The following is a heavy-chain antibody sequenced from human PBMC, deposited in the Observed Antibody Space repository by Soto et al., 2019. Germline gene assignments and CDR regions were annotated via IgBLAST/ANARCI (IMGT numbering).Heavy chain of an antibody. CDR3: ASGIVVLPAAIGVYYYYGMDV. CDR2: INPNSGGT. CDR1: GYTFTGYY. D-gene: IGHD2-2*02. J-gene: IGHJ6*02. V-gene: IGHV1-2*02. Sequence: QVQLVQSGAEVKKPGASVKVCCKASGYTFTGYYMHWVRQAPGQGLEWMGWINPNSGGTNYAQKFQGRVTMTRDTSISTAYMELSRLRSDDTAVYYCASGIVVLPAAIGVYYYYGMDVWGQGTTVTVSS.